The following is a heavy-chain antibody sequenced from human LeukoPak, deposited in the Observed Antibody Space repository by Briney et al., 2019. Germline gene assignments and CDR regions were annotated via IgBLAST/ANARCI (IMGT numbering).Heavy chain of an antibody. CDR1: GYSFTSYW. CDR2: IDLSDSYT. Sequence: GESLKISCKGSGYSFTSYWINWVRQMPGKGLEWMGKIDLSDSYTNYSPSFQGHVTISADKSISTAYLQWSSLKASDTAMYYCASINDYGDPSGGYWGQGTLVTVSS. CDR3: ASINDYGDPSGGY. J-gene: IGHJ4*02. V-gene: IGHV5-10-1*01. D-gene: IGHD4-17*01.